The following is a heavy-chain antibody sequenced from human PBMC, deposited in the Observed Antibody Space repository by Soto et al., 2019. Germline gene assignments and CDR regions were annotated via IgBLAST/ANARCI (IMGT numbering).Heavy chain of an antibody. CDR2: ISAYNGNT. V-gene: IGHV1-18*01. Sequence: ASVKVSCKASGYTFTSYGISWVRQAPGQGLEWMGWISAYNGNTNYAQKLQGRVTMTTDTSTSTAYMELRSLRSDDTAVYYCARDHEDIVVVPAAIDNWFDPWGQGTLVTV. CDR1: GYTFTSYG. CDR3: ARDHEDIVVVPAAIDNWFDP. J-gene: IGHJ5*02. D-gene: IGHD2-2*02.